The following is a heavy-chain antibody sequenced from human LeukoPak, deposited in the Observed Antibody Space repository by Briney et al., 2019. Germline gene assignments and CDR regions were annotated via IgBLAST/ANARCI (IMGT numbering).Heavy chain of an antibody. CDR3: ARARGDGPWFDP. Sequence: SETLSLTCTVSGGFISSYYWSWIRQPPGKGLEWIGYIYYSGSTNYNPSLKSRVTISVDTSKNQFSLKLSSVTAADTAVYYCARARGDGPWFDPWGQGTLVTVSS. V-gene: IGHV4-59*01. D-gene: IGHD2-21*02. J-gene: IGHJ5*02. CDR1: GGFISSYY. CDR2: IYYSGST.